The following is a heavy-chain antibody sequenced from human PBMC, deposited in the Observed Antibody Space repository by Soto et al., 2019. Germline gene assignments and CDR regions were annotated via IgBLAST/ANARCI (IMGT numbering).Heavy chain of an antibody. CDR2: ISGSGGST. CDR1: GFTFSSYA. V-gene: IGHV3-23*01. Sequence: GGPLRLSCAASGFTFSSYAMSWVSQAPGKGLEWVSAISGSGGSTYYADSVKGRFTISRDNSKNTLYLQMNSLRAEDTAVYYCAKGGSGLYDAFDIWGQGTMVTASS. J-gene: IGHJ3*02. D-gene: IGHD6-19*01. CDR3: AKGGSGLYDAFDI.